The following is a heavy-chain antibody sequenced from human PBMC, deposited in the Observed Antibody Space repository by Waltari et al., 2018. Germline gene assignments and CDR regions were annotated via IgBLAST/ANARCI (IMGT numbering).Heavy chain of an antibody. V-gene: IGHV4-34*01. D-gene: IGHD2-21*01. CDR3: ARGTRGYGGA. Sequence: QVQLQQWGAGLLKPSETLSLTCAVYGGSFSGYYWSWIRQPPGKGLEWIGEINHSGSTNYNPSLKSRVTISVDTSKNQFSLKLSSVAAADTAVYYCARGTRGYGGAWGQGTLVTVSS. J-gene: IGHJ5*02. CDR2: INHSGST. CDR1: GGSFSGYY.